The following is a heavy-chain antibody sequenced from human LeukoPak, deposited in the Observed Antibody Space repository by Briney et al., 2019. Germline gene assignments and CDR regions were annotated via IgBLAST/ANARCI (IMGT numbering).Heavy chain of an antibody. D-gene: IGHD1-26*01. Sequence: GGSLRLSCAASGFTVSSNYMGWVRQAPGKGLEWVSITYSGGSTFYADSVKGRFTISRDNSKNTLYLQMNSLRAEDTAVYYCARGGSYLSAFDIWGQGTMVTVSS. CDR3: ARGGSYLSAFDI. CDR2: TYSGGST. J-gene: IGHJ3*02. V-gene: IGHV3-53*01. CDR1: GFTVSSNY.